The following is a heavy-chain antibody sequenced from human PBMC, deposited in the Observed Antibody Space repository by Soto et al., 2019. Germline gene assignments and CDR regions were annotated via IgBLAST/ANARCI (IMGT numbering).Heavy chain of an antibody. CDR1: GYTFTSYD. Sequence: ASVKVSCKASGYTFTSYDINWVRQATGQGLEWMGWMNPNSGNTGYAQKFQGRVTMTRNTSISTAYMELSSLRSEDTAVYYCARGSGVTRANKKHYYGMDVRGQGTTVTVSS. CDR3: ARGSGVTRANKKHYYGMDV. V-gene: IGHV1-8*01. J-gene: IGHJ6*02. D-gene: IGHD2-21*02. CDR2: MNPNSGNT.